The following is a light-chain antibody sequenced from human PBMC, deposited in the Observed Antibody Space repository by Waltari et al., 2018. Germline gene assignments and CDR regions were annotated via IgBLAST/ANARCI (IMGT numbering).Light chain of an antibody. V-gene: IGLV1-40*01. CDR1: SSNIGAGYD. CDR2: AQC. CDR3: QSYDISLSEGV. J-gene: IGLJ3*02. Sequence: QSVLTQPPSVSGAPGERVTISCTGTSSNIGAGYDVHWYQLLPGTAPKLLIHAQCRRPSGVPGRFSGFKSGTSYFLTITGLQAEDEGDYYCQSYDISLSEGVFGGGTKLTVL.